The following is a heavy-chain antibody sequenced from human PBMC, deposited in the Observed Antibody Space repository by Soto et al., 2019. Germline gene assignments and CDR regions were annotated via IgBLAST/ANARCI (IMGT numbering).Heavy chain of an antibody. V-gene: IGHV3-21*01. Sequence: VGSLRLSCASSVFTFSSYSMNCVRQTPGKGLEWVSSISSSSSYIYYADSVKGRFTISRDNAKNSLYLQMNSLRAEDTAVYYCARARYGAMHDYWGQGTLVTVSS. CDR1: VFTFSSYS. D-gene: IGHD3-9*01. J-gene: IGHJ4*02. CDR2: ISSSSSYI. CDR3: ARARYGAMHDY.